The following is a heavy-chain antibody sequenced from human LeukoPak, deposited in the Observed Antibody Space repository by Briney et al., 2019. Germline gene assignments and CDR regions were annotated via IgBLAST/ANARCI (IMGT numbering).Heavy chain of an antibody. V-gene: IGHV4-34*01. Sequence: SETLSLTCAVYGGSFSGYYWSWIRQPPGKGLEWIGEINHSGSTNYNPSLKSRVTISVGTSKNQFSLKLSPVTAADTAVYYCARGRGSGSFGNYWGQGTPVTVSS. CDR1: GGSFSGYY. CDR2: INHSGST. D-gene: IGHD6-19*01. J-gene: IGHJ4*02. CDR3: ARGRGSGSFGNY.